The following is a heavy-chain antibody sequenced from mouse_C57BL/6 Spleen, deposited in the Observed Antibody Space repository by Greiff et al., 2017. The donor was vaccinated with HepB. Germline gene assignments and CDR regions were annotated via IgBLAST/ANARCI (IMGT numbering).Heavy chain of an antibody. CDR3: ARGKAITTGYYFDY. CDR1: GYTFTDYY. J-gene: IGHJ2*01. V-gene: IGHV1-26*01. D-gene: IGHD1-1*01. CDR2: INPNNGGT. Sequence: EVQLQQSGPELVKPGASVKISCKASGYTFTDYYMNWVKQSHGKSLEWIGDINPNNGGTSYNQKFKGKATLTVDKSSSTAYMELRSLTSEDSAVYYCARGKAITTGYYFDYWGQGTTLTVSS.